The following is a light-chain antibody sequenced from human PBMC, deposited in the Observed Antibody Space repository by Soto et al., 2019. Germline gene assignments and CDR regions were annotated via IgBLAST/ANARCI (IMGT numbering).Light chain of an antibody. J-gene: IGKJ1*01. V-gene: IGKV3-20*01. CDR3: QQYGSSPRT. CDR1: QSVNSGY. Sequence: EIVLTQSPGTLSLSPGERATLSCRASQSVNSGYLAWYQQKPGQAPRVLIYGASTRATGIPDRFSGSGSGTDFTITISRLEPEDFAVYYCQQYGSSPRTFGQGTKVEVK. CDR2: GAS.